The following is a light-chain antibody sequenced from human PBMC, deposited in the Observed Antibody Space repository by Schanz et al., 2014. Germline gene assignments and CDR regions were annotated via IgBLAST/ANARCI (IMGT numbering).Light chain of an antibody. CDR1: SSDIGNYNY. V-gene: IGLV2-8*01. CDR3: SSYAGSNNLV. CDR2: EVT. J-gene: IGLJ2*01. Sequence: QSVLTQPPSASGSPGQSVTISCTGTSSDIGNYNYVSWYQQHPGQAPKLVIYEVTKRPSGVPDRFSGSKSGNTASLTVSGLQAEDEGDYYCSSYAGSNNLVFGGGTKLTVL.